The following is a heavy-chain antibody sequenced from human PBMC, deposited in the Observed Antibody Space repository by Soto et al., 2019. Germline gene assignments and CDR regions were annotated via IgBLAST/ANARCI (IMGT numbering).Heavy chain of an antibody. CDR1: GGTFSGYA. D-gene: IGHD1-20*01. CDR3: ARDPRSITGTTSSEDFQY. Sequence: QAQLMQSGAEVKKPGSSVKVSCKASGGTFSGYAINWVRQAPGQGLEWMGGIIPLLGITDYGQKFQGRITIAADESTGTAYMDLRVLRSEDTAVYYCARDPRSITGTTSSEDFQYWGQGTLVSVSS. J-gene: IGHJ1*01. CDR2: IIPLLGIT. V-gene: IGHV1-69*01.